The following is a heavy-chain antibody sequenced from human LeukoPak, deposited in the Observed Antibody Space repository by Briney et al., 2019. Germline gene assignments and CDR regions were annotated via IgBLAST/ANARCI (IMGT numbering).Heavy chain of an antibody. J-gene: IGHJ2*01. CDR2: INPNSGGT. D-gene: IGHD4-23*01. Sequence: ASVKVSCKASGYTFTGYYMHWVRQAPGQGLEWMGWINPNSGGTNYAQKFQGRVTMTRDTSISTAYMELSRLRSDDTAVYYCAREWVTGVYWYFDLWGRGTLVTVSS. V-gene: IGHV1-2*02. CDR1: GYTFTGYY. CDR3: AREWVTGVYWYFDL.